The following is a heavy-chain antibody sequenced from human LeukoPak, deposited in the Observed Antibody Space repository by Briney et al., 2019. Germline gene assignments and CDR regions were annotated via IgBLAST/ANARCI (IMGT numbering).Heavy chain of an antibody. J-gene: IGHJ4*02. D-gene: IGHD3-3*01. CDR1: GYSVTELS. V-gene: IGHV1-24*01. Sequence: ASVRVSFTVSGYSVTELSMQWVRQAPGKGLECLGGFDPEEAKMVYAQKFQGRVTMTEDTSTDTAYMELRGLTSEDTAVYYCATRSGDFWSGYVDWGQGTLVAVSS. CDR3: ATRSGDFWSGYVD. CDR2: FDPEEAKM.